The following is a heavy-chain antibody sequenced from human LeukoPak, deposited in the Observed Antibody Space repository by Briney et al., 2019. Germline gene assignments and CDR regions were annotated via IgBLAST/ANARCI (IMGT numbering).Heavy chain of an antibody. CDR3: ARSYYDFWSGYYDAFDI. CDR2: ISGYNGNT. J-gene: IGHJ3*02. Sequence: ASVKVSCKASGYAFISYGISWVRQAPGQGLEWLGWISGYNGNTNYAQKLQGRVTMTTDTSTSTAYMELRSLRSDDTAVYYCARSYYDFWSGYYDAFDIWGQGTMVTVSS. CDR1: GYAFISYG. D-gene: IGHD3-3*01. V-gene: IGHV1-18*01.